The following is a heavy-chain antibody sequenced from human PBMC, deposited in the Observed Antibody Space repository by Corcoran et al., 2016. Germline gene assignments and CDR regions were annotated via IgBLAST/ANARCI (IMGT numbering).Heavy chain of an antibody. CDR3: TSHSTVTQGHY. J-gene: IGHJ4*02. D-gene: IGHD4-17*01. CDR2: SRSKANSYAT. V-gene: IGHV3-73*02. Sequence: EVQLVESGGGLVQPGGSLKLSCAASGFTFSGSAMHWVRQASGKGLEWVGRSRSKANSYATAYAASVKGRFTISRDDSKNTAYMQMNSLKTEDTALYYVTSHSTVTQGHYWGQGTLVTVSS. CDR1: GFTFSGSA.